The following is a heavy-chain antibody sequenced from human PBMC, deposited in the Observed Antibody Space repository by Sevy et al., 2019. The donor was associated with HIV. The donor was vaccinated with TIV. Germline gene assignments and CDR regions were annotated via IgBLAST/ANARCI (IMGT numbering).Heavy chain of an antibody. CDR1: GFTFSSYA. CDR2: ISYDGSNK. V-gene: IGHV3-30-3*01. D-gene: IGHD3-10*01. CDR3: ARKKGRLWFGDRMDV. J-gene: IGHJ6*02. Sequence: GESLKISCAASGFTFSSYAMHWVRQAPGKGLEWVAVISYDGSNKYYADSVKGRFTISRDNSKNTMYLQMNSLRAEDTAVYYCARKKGRLWFGDRMDVWGQGTTVTVSS.